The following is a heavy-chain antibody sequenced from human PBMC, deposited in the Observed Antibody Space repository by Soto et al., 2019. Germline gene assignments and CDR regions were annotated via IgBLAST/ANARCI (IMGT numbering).Heavy chain of an antibody. V-gene: IGHV3-64D*06. J-gene: IGHJ1*01. CDR3: VKGGYCSGGSCHPNAEYFQH. D-gene: IGHD2-15*01. CDR1: GFTFSSYA. Sequence: GGSLRLSCSASGFTFSSYAMHWVRQAPGKGLEYVSAISSNGGSTYYADSVKGRFTISRDNSKNTLYLQMSSLRAEDTAVYYCVKGGYCSGGSCHPNAEYFQHWGQGTLVTVSS. CDR2: ISSNGGST.